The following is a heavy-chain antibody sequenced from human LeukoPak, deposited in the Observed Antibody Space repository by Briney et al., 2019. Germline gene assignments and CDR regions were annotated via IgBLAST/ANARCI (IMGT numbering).Heavy chain of an antibody. Sequence: GGSLRLSCAASGFTFSSYTMNWVRQAPGKGLEWVSSISTSSSYIYYADSVRGRLTISRDNAKNSLYLQMNSLRAEDTAVYYCARDKDSSGWHDYWGQGTLVTVSS. V-gene: IGHV3-21*01. D-gene: IGHD6-19*01. CDR1: GFTFSSYT. CDR3: ARDKDSSGWHDY. J-gene: IGHJ4*02. CDR2: ISTSSSYI.